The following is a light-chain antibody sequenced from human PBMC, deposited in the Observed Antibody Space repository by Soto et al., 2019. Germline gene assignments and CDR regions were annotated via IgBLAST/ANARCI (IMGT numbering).Light chain of an antibody. J-gene: IGLJ2*01. CDR2: GNS. V-gene: IGLV1-40*01. CDR3: QSDDSSLSGVV. Sequence: VLTQPPSVSGAPGQRVTISCTGSSSNIGAGYDVHWYQQLPGTAPKLLIYGNSNRPSGVPDRFSGSKSGTSASLAITGLQAEDEADYYCQSDDSSLSGVVCGGGTKVTVL. CDR1: SSNIGAGYD.